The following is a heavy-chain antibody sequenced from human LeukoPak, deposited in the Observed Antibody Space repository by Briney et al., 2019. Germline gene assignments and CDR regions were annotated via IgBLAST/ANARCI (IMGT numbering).Heavy chain of an antibody. CDR2: ISYDGSNK. J-gene: IGHJ6*02. V-gene: IGHV3-30*03. CDR1: GFTFSSYG. Sequence: PGGSLRLSCAASGFTFSSYGMHWVRQAPGKGLEWVAVISYDGSNKYYADSVKGRFTISRDNSKNTLYLQMNSLRAEDTAVYYCARPLTTVTPYYYYGMDVWGQGTTVTVSS. D-gene: IGHD4-11*01. CDR3: ARPLTTVTPYYYYGMDV.